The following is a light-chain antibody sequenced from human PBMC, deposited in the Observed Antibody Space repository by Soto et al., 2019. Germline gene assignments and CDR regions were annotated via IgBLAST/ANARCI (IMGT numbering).Light chain of an antibody. CDR3: QQYHTLYT. J-gene: IGKJ2*01. Sequence: DIPMTQSPSSLSASVGDRVTITCQASQDIRNYLNWYQQKPGKAPKLLIYDASNLQTGVPSRFSGSGSGTDFTFTISSLQPEDIATYYCQQYHTLYTFGHGTKLEIK. CDR2: DAS. CDR1: QDIRNY. V-gene: IGKV1-33*01.